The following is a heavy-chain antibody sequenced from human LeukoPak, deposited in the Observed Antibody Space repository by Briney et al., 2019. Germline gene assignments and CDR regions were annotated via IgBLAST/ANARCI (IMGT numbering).Heavy chain of an antibody. D-gene: IGHD3/OR15-3a*01. Sequence: SETLSLTCTVSSGSISSYYWTWIRLPAGKGLEWIGRIYTSGSTNYNPSLKSRVTMSLDTSKNQFSLRLSSVTAADTAVYYCARDNPGLGVDYWGQGTLVTVSS. CDR3: ARDNPGLGVDY. CDR1: SGSISSYY. J-gene: IGHJ4*02. V-gene: IGHV4-4*07. CDR2: IYTSGST.